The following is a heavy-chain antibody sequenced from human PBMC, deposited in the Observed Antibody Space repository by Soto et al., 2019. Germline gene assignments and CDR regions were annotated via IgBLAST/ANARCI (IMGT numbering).Heavy chain of an antibody. CDR1: GFNIRSYY. D-gene: IGHD3-22*01. V-gene: IGHV4-59*01. J-gene: IGHJ6*02. CDR3: ARDYYDSSGYYLYGMDV. Sequence: SETQSLTSTFSGFNIRSYYWSWIRQPPGKGLEWIGYIYYSGSTNYNPSLKSRVTISVDTSKNQFSLKLSSVTAADTAVYYCARDYYDSSGYYLYGMDVWGQGTTVTVSS. CDR2: IYYSGST.